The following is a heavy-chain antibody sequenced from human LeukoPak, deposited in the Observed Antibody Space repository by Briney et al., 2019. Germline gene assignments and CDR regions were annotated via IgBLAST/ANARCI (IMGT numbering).Heavy chain of an antibody. Sequence: SQTLSLTCTVSGGSISSGDYYWSWIRQSPGKVREWIGYIYYSGSTYYIPSLESRVTISVDTSKNQFSLKLSSVTAADTAVYYCARHYLAVVVPAAIDYWGQGTLVTVSS. V-gene: IGHV4-30-4*01. J-gene: IGHJ4*02. CDR1: GGSISSGDYY. D-gene: IGHD2-2*01. CDR2: IYYSGST. CDR3: ARHYLAVVVPAAIDY.